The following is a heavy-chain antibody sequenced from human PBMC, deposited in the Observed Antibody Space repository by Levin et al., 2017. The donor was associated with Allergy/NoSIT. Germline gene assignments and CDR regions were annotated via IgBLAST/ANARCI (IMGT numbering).Heavy chain of an antibody. D-gene: IGHD3-9*01. CDR3: ARILDYDILTGYGY. V-gene: IGHV1-2*02. CDR1: GYTFTGYY. J-gene: IGHJ4*02. CDR2: INPNSGGT. Sequence: GESLKISCKASGYTFTGYYMHWVRQAPGQGLEWMGWINPNSGGTNYAQKFQGRVTMTRDTSISTAYMELSRLRSDDTAVYYCARILDYDILTGYGYWGQGTLVTVSS.